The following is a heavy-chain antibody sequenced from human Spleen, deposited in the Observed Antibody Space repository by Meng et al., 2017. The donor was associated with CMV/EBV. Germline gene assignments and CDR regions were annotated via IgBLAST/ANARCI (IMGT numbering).Heavy chain of an antibody. V-gene: IGHV4-34*01. D-gene: IGHD3-3*01. Sequence: SQTLSLTCAVPGGSFSGHYWSWIRQPPGKGLEWIGEIDYSGGTSYTPSLKSRVTISMDTSKNQFSLNLNSLTAADTAVYYCAKTHFGVAAYFDSWGQGALVTVSS. CDR3: AKTHFGVAAYFDS. CDR2: IDYSGGT. J-gene: IGHJ4*02. CDR1: GGSFSGHY.